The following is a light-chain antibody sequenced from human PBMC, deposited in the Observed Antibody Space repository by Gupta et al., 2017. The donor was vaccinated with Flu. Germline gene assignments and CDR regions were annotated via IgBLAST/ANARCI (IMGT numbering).Light chain of an antibody. J-gene: IGKJ1*01. CDR2: QVS. CDR1: QSLVHTDGNTY. CDR3: MQGKYWTT. Sequence: DVVMTQSPLSLPVTLGQPASISCRSSQSLVHTDGNTYLNWFQQRPGQSPRRLIYQVSNRDSGVPDRFSGSGSGSDFTLKISRVEAEDVGIYYGMQGKYWTTFGQGTKVEIK. V-gene: IGKV2-30*02.